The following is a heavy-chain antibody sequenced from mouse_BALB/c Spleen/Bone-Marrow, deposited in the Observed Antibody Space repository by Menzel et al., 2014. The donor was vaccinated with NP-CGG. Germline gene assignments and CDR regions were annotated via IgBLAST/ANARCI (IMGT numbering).Heavy chain of an antibody. D-gene: IGHD2-10*02. CDR3: ARDVGYGNYFVY. CDR1: GFTFSDFY. V-gene: IGHV7-1*02. CDR2: SRNKAKYYTT. Sequence: EVKLVESGGGLVQPGDSLRLSCATSGFTFSDFYVEWVRQPPGKRLEWIAASRNKAKYYTTEYSASVKGRFIVFRDTSQSVLYLQMNALRAEDTAIYYCARDVGYGNYFVYWGQGTLVTVSA. J-gene: IGHJ3*01.